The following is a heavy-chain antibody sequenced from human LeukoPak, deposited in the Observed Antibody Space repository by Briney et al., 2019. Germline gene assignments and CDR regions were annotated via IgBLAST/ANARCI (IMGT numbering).Heavy chain of an antibody. CDR1: GFPFNEYA. D-gene: IGHD3-3*01. CDR2: VSGSGAST. Sequence: PGGSLRLSCAASGFPFNEYAMNWVRQAPGKGLEWFSGVSGSGASTHYADSVEGRFTISRDNSKNTLYLEMDSLVADDTAIYYCAKKGTRSGVSGNWLDPWGQGTLVTVSS. V-gene: IGHV3-23*01. CDR3: AKKGTRSGVSGNWLDP. J-gene: IGHJ5*02.